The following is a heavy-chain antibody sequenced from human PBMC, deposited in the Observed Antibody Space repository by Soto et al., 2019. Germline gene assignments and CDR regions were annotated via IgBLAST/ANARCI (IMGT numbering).Heavy chain of an antibody. V-gene: IGHV3-23*01. J-gene: IGHJ4*02. CDR3: ANPINYCSSTSCYEDY. D-gene: IGHD2-2*01. CDR2: ISGSGGST. Sequence: HPGGSLRLSCAASGFAFSSYAMSWVRQAPGKGLEWVSAISGSGGSTYYADSVKGRFTISRDNSKNTLYLQMNSLRAEDTAVYYCANPINYCSSTSCYEDYWGQGTLVTVSS. CDR1: GFAFSSYA.